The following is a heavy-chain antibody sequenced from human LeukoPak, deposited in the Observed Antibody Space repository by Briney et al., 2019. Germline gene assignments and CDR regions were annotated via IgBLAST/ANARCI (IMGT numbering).Heavy chain of an antibody. CDR3: AKGSTYHEFWGSYYFDF. Sequence: PGGSLRLSCAASGFTFSSYAMSWVRQAPGKGLEWVSAISGSGGSTYYADSVKGRFTISRDNSKNTLYLQMNSLRTADTAVYFCAKGSTYHEFWGSYYFDFWGQGTLVTVSS. V-gene: IGHV3-23*01. J-gene: IGHJ4*02. CDR2: ISGSGGST. CDR1: GFTFSSYA. D-gene: IGHD3-3*01.